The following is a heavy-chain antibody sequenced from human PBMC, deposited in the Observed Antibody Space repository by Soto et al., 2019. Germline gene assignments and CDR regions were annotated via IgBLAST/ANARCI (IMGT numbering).Heavy chain of an antibody. CDR2: INTDGTTT. CDR1: GFTFSSHW. D-gene: IGHD3-10*01. Sequence: EVQLVESGGGSVQPGGSLRLSCAASGFTFSSHWRHWARQHTGKGLVWVSDINTDGTTTRYADSVKGRFTISRDNAKNTVYLQMNSLRAEDTAVYYCVSDLIAGRNYWGQGTLVPVFS. CDR3: VSDLIAGRNY. J-gene: IGHJ4*02. V-gene: IGHV3-74*01.